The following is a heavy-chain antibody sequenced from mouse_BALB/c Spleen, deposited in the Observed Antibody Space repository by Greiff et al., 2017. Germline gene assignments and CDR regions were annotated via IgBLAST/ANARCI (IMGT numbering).Heavy chain of an antibody. J-gene: IGHJ2*01. D-gene: IGHD4-1*01. CDR2: IRSKSNNYAT. Sequence: EVKLVESGGGLVQPKGSLKLSCAASGFTFNTYAMNWVRQAPGKGLEWVARIRSKSNNYATYYADSVKDRFTISRDDSQSMLYLQMNNLKTEDTAMYYCVRAPPNWGFDYWGQGTTLTVSS. V-gene: IGHV10-1*02. CDR3: VRAPPNWGFDY. CDR1: GFTFNTYA.